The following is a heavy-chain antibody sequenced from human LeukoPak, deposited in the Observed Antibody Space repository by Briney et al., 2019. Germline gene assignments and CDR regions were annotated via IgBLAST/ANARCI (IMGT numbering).Heavy chain of an antibody. J-gene: IGHJ4*02. CDR1: GFTFSMSA. CDR2: ISGNGVST. V-gene: IGHV3-64*04. CDR3: ARDSEGGYSYGPGDY. Sequence: GGSLRLSCSASGFTFSMSAMHWVRQAPGKGLQYVSVISGNGVSTSYADSVKGRFTISRDNSKNTLYLQMNSLRAEDTAVYYCARDSEGGYSYGPGDYWGQGTLVTVSS. D-gene: IGHD5-18*01.